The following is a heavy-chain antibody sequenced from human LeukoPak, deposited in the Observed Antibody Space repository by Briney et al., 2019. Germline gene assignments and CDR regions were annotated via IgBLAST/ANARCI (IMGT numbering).Heavy chain of an antibody. J-gene: IGHJ4*02. CDR2: IKPDGTTK. D-gene: IGHD6-13*01. V-gene: IGHV3-7*03. Sequence: PGGSLRLSCAGSGNYWMHWVRQAPGKGLEWVANIKPDGTTKFYVDSVKGRFTISRDNALNSLYLQMNSLRAEDTAIYYCARSIPYGTTWYGRSDYWGQGTLVTVSS. CDR3: ARSIPYGTTWYGRSDY. CDR1: GNYW.